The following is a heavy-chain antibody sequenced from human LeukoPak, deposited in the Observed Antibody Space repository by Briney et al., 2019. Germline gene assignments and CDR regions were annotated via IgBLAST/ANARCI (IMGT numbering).Heavy chain of an antibody. CDR2: IYYSGST. V-gene: IGHV4-30-4*08. D-gene: IGHD3-9*01. CDR1: GGSISSGDYY. Sequence: PSETLSLTCTVSGGSISSGDYYWSWIRQPPGKGLEWIGYIYYSGSTYYNPSLKSRVTISVDTSKNQFSLKLSSVTAADTAVYYCASQPYYDILTGYSHFDYWGQGTLVTVSS. CDR3: ASQPYYDILTGYSHFDY. J-gene: IGHJ4*02.